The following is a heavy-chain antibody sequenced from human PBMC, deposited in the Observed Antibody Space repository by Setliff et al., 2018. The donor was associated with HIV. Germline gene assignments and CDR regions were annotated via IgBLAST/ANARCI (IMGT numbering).Heavy chain of an antibody. D-gene: IGHD6-6*01. CDR3: ATRPRIAARPFDY. J-gene: IGHJ4*02. V-gene: IGHV4-31*03. Sequence: SETLSLTCSVSGVSVGSGDYYWHWIRQHPEMALEWIGYIFHSGDTYYNPSLKSRISMSVDTSKNQFSLELTSLTAADTAVYYCATRPRIAARPFDYWGQGMLVTVSS. CDR2: IFHSGDT. CDR1: GVSVGSGDYY.